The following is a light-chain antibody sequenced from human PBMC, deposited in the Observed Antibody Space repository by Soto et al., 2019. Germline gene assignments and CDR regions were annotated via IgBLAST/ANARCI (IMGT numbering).Light chain of an antibody. V-gene: IGLV2-14*03. CDR2: DVS. Sequence: QSVLTQPASVSGSPGRSITISCTGTSSDVGGYNYVSWYQHHPGKVPQLMIYDVSNRPSGVSNRFSGSKSGNTASLTISGLQAEDEDDYYCYSYRSSHTYVFGTGPKVXVL. CDR3: YSYRSSHTYV. CDR1: SSDVGGYNY. J-gene: IGLJ1*01.